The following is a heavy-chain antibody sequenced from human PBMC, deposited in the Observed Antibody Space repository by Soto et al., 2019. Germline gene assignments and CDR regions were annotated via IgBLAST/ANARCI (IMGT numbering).Heavy chain of an antibody. CDR1: GYTFTSYG. Sequence: ASVKVSCKASGYTFTSYGISWVRQAPGQGLEWMGWISAYNGNTNYAQKLQGRVTMTTDTSTSTAYMELRSLRSDDTAVYYCARVDSGSYYLNYYYYGMDVWGQGTTVTVSS. CDR3: ARVDSGSYYLNYYYYGMDV. J-gene: IGHJ6*02. V-gene: IGHV1-18*01. CDR2: ISAYNGNT. D-gene: IGHD1-26*01.